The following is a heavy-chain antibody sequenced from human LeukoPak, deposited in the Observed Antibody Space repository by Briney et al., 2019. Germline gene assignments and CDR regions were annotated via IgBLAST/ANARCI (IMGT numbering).Heavy chain of an antibody. V-gene: IGHV1-2*02. Sequence: ASVKVSCKASGYTFSGYYIHWVRQAPGRGLEWVGWINPKSGDTNYAQKFQGRVILTRDTSITTSYMEVISLTSDDTAVYYCARASLASAGTRFWGQGTWSPSPQ. CDR3: ARASLASAGTRF. J-gene: IGHJ4*02. CDR2: INPKSGDT. CDR1: GYTFSGYY. D-gene: IGHD6-13*01.